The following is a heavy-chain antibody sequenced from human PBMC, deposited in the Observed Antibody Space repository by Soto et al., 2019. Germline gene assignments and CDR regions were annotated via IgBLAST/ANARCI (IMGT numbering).Heavy chain of an antibody. D-gene: IGHD3-10*01. Sequence: ASVKVSCKASGYTFTSYYMHWVRQAPGQGLEWMGWMNPNSGNTGYAQKFQGRVTMTRNTSISTAYMELSSLRSEDTAVYYCARGSGSSDAFDIWGQGTMVTVSS. V-gene: IGHV1-8*02. CDR1: GYTFTSYY. J-gene: IGHJ3*02. CDR2: MNPNSGNT. CDR3: ARGSGSSDAFDI.